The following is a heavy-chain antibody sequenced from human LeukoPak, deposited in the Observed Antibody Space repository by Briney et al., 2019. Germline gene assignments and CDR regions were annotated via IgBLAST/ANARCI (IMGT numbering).Heavy chain of an antibody. D-gene: IGHD1-26*01. CDR3: ARASGGTYYGDAFDI. V-gene: IGHV3-49*03. CDR2: LRGKAYGGTT. Sequence: GGSLRLSCTASGFTFSDYAMSWFRQAPGKGLEWVGFLRGKAYGGTTEYGASVKGRFTMSRDDSKNIAYLQMNSLKTEDTSVYFCARASGGTYYGDAFDIWGQGTMVTVSS. CDR1: GFTFSDYA. J-gene: IGHJ3*02.